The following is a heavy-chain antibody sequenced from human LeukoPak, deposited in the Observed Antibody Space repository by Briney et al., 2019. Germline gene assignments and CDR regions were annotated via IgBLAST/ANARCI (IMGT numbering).Heavy chain of an antibody. V-gene: IGHV1-69*04. CDR3: ASGLKTVTLDY. Sequence: ASVKVSYKASGGTFSSYAISWVRQAPGQGLEWMGRIIPIFGIANYAQKFQGRVTITADKSTSTAYMELSSLRSEDTAVYYCASGLKTVTLDYWGQGTLVTVSS. D-gene: IGHD4-17*01. CDR1: GGTFSSYA. CDR2: IIPIFGIA. J-gene: IGHJ4*02.